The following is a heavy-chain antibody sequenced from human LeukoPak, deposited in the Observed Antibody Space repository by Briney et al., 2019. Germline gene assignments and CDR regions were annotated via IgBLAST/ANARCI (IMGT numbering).Heavy chain of an antibody. CDR2: IKQDGSEK. CDR1: GFTFSSYW. J-gene: IGHJ4*02. CDR3: ARGRRKIVVVPAATALDY. V-gene: IGHV3-7*03. Sequence: GGSLRLSCAASGFTFSSYWMSWVRQAPGKGLEGVANIKQDGSEKYYVDSVKGRFTISRDNAKNSLYLQMNSLRAEDTAVYYCARGRRKIVVVPAATALDYWGQGTLVTVSS. D-gene: IGHD2-2*01.